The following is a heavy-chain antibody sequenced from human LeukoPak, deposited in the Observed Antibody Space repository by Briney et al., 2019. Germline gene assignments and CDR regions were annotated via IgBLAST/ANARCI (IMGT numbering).Heavy chain of an antibody. D-gene: IGHD3-3*01. CDR2: INPSGGST. CDR1: GYTFTSYY. CDR3: ARSEYDFWSGYNDAFDI. J-gene: IGHJ3*02. Sequence: GASVKVSCKASGYTFTSYYMHWVRQAPGQGLEWMGIINPSGGSTSYAQRFQGRVTMTRDTSTSTVYMELSSLRSEDTAVYYCARSEYDFWSGYNDAFDIWGQGTMVTVSS. V-gene: IGHV1-46*01.